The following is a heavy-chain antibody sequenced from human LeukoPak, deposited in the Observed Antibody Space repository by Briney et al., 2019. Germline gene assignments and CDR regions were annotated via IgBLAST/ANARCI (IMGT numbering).Heavy chain of an antibody. Sequence: GASVKISCKASGYTFTRYGISCVRQAPGQGLEWMGWICAYNGNTNYAQKLPGRVTMTTDTSTSTAYMELRSLRSDDTAAYYCARDRDYWNYHVFDYWGQGSLVTVPP. CDR3: ARDRDYWNYHVFDY. V-gene: IGHV1-18*01. CDR2: ICAYNGNT. D-gene: IGHD1-7*01. J-gene: IGHJ4*02. CDR1: GYTFTRYG.